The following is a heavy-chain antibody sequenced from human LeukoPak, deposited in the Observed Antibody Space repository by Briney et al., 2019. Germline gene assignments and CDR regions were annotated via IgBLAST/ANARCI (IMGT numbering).Heavy chain of an antibody. CDR3: ARGRWKQLWLRLGVDAFYI. CDR2: INHNGST. Sequence: SETLSLTCAVYGGSFSGYYWSWIRQPPGKGLEWIGEINHNGSTNYNPSPKSRVTISVDTSKNQFSLKLSSVTAADTAVYYCARGRWKQLWLRLGVDAFYIWGQGKRVPVSS. CDR1: GGSFSGYY. V-gene: IGHV4-34*01. J-gene: IGHJ3*02. D-gene: IGHD5-18*01.